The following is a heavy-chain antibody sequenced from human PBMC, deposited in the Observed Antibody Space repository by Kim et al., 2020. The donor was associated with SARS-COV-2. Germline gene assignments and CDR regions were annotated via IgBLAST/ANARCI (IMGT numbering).Heavy chain of an antibody. CDR1: GGSISSSNW. CDR3: ARDFTWRGSIAVAGRHIYYYYYGMDV. Sequence: SETLSLTCAVSGGSISSSNWWSWVRQPPGKGLEWIGEIYHSGSTNYNPSLKSRVTISVDKSKNQFSLKLSSVTAADTAVYYCARDFTWRGSIAVAGRHIYYYYYGMDVWGQGTTVTVSS. D-gene: IGHD6-19*01. J-gene: IGHJ6*02. CDR2: IYHSGST. V-gene: IGHV4-4*02.